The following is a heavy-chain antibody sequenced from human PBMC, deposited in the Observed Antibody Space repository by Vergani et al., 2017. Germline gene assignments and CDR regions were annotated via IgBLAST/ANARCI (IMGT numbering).Heavy chain of an antibody. CDR2: ISGQNFRT. D-gene: IGHD2-21*01. CDR3: ADLYGDDGFSPF. J-gene: IGHJ4*02. V-gene: IGHV3-23*04. CDR1: GFFFSDYY. Sequence: EVQLVESGGGLVQPGGSLRLSCTASGFFFSDYYMSWLRQAPGKGLEWISGISGQNFRTHYADSVKGRFTISRDDSKNTVYLQINSLRAEDTAFYYCADLYGDDGFSPFWGQGTLVTVSS.